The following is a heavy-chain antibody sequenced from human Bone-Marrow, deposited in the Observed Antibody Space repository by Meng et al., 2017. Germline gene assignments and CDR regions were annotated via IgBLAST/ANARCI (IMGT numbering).Heavy chain of an antibody. CDR1: GGTFSSYA. CDR3: AREAHYYDSSGYYSN. Sequence: SVKVSCKASGGTFSSYAISWVRQAPGQGPEWMGGIIPIFGTANYAQKFQGRVTITADESTSTAYMELSSLRSEDTAVYYCAREAHYYDSSGYYSNWGQGTLVTVSS. V-gene: IGHV1-69*13. CDR2: IIPIFGTA. J-gene: IGHJ4*02. D-gene: IGHD3-22*01.